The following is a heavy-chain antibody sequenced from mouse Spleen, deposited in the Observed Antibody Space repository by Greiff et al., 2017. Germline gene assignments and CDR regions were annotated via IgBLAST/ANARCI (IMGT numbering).Heavy chain of an antibody. D-gene: IGHD2-4*01. J-gene: IGHJ2*01. Sequence: QVQLQQPGAELVKPGASVKLSCKASGYTFTSYWMQWVKQRPGQGLEWIGEIDPSDSYTNYNQKFKGKATLTVDTSSSTAYMQLSSLTSEDSAVYYCARGEITFMITTADYWGQGTTLTVSS. CDR3: ARGEITFMITTADY. V-gene: IGHV1-50*01. CDR1: GYTFTSYW. CDR2: IDPSDSYT.